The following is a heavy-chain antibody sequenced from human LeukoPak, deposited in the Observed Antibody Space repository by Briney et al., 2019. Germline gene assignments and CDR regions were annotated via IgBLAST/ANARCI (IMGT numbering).Heavy chain of an antibody. V-gene: IGHV4-59*08. Sequence: SETLSLTCTVSGVSITNYYWNWIRQPPGKGLEWIGYIYYGGGNKYNPSLKRRVTISVNPSKNQFSLKLSSVTASDPAGNYWGGHDSSGYHLDNWGQGTLVTVS. J-gene: IGHJ4*02. CDR1: GVSITNYY. CDR2: IYYGGGN. CDR3: GGHDSSGYHLDN. D-gene: IGHD3-22*01.